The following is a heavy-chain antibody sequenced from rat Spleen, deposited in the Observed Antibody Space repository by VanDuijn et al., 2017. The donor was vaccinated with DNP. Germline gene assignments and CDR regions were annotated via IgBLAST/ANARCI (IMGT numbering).Heavy chain of an antibody. D-gene: IGHD1-12*03. J-gene: IGHJ1*01. CDR3: ARGNDGYYPNWYFDF. Sequence: EVQLQESGPGLLKPSQSLSLTCSVTAYSITTNYWGWIRKFPGNKMEWIGHISYSGGTSYNPSLKSRISITRDTSKNQFFLHLNSVTTEDTATYYCARGNDGYYPNWYFDFWGPGTMVSVSS. V-gene: IGHV3-1*01. CDR1: AYSITTNY. CDR2: ISYSGGT.